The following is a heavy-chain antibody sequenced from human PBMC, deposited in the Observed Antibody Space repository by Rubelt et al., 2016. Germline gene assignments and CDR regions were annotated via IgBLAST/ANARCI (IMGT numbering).Heavy chain of an antibody. V-gene: IGHV3-20*04. CDR2: LNWDGSST. CDR1: GFTFSTIS. J-gene: IGHJ6*02. Sequence: EVQLVESGGGLVKPGGSLTLSCAASGFTFSTISMNWVRQAPGKGLEWVAGLNWDGSSTTYAESVKGRFTVSRDNAKNSLFLQMNSLRSEDTALYYCARHGAYYYFGMDVWGQGTTVTVSS. CDR3: ARHGAYYYFGMDV. D-gene: IGHD1-26*01.